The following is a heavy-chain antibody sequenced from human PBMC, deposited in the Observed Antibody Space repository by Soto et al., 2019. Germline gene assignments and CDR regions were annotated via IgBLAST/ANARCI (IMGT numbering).Heavy chain of an antibody. CDR3: ARGFGDYYYGMDV. D-gene: IGHD3-10*01. J-gene: IGHJ6*02. CDR2: SYYSGST. V-gene: IGHV4-59*01. Sequence: QVQLQESGPGLVKPSETLSLTCTVSGGSISSYYWSWIRQPPGKGLEWTGYSYYSGSTNYNPSLNSRVTVSVYTSKNRFSLKLSSVTAADPAVYYCARGFGDYYYGMDVWGQGTTVLVS. CDR1: GGSISSYY.